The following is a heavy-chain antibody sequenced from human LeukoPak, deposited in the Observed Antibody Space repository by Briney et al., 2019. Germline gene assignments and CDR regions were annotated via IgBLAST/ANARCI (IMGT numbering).Heavy chain of an antibody. D-gene: IGHD3/OR15-3a*01. CDR2: ISSSSSTI. V-gene: IGHV3-48*01. Sequence: GGSLGLSCAASGFTFSSYSMNWVRQAPGKGLEWVSYISSSSSTIYYADSVKGRFTISRDNAKNSLYLQMNSLRAEDTAVYYCARRPMANFGHFDYWGQGTLVTVSS. CDR3: ARRPMANFGHFDY. J-gene: IGHJ4*02. CDR1: GFTFSSYS.